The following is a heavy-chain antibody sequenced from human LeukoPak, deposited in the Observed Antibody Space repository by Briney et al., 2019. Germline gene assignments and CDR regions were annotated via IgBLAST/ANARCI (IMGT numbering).Heavy chain of an antibody. V-gene: IGHV4-34*01. J-gene: IGHJ4*02. D-gene: IGHD3-3*01. CDR3: ARESSISGEGVQAFDY. CDR1: DGSFTDYF. Sequence: SETLSLTCAVDDGSFTDYFWSWIRQSPGKGLEWIAEMKESGGTNYNPSLASRVTISVDTSQFSLKLSSVTAADMAVYYCARESSISGEGVQAFDYWGQGIPVTVSS. CDR2: MKESGGT.